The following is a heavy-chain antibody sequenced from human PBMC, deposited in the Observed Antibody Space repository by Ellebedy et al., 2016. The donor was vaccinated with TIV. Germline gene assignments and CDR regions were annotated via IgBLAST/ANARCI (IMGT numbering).Heavy chain of an antibody. J-gene: IGHJ6*02. CDR3: AHTITMVRGVITYHYYGMDV. V-gene: IGHV2-5*02. CDR1: GFSLSTSGVG. D-gene: IGHD3-10*01. CDR2: IYWDDDK. Sequence: SGPTLVKPTQTLTLTCTFSGFSLSTSGVGVGWIRQPPGKALEWLALIYWDDDKRYSPSLKSRLTITKDTSKNQVVLTMTNMDPMDTATYYCAHTITMVRGVITYHYYGMDVWGQGTTVTVSS.